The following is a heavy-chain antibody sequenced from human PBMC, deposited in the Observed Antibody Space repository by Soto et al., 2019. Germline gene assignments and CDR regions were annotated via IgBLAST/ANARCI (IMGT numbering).Heavy chain of an antibody. D-gene: IGHD6-6*01. Sequence: QVQLQESGPGLVKPSETLSLTCTVSGASISSYYWNWIRQSPGKGLEWIGYMHDSGSTSYNPSLTSRVTISVDTSRNQLSLKLTSVTAAAMAVYYCAAPPRYWGQGILVTVSS. CDR1: GASISSYY. CDR3: AAPPRY. V-gene: IGHV4-59*01. CDR2: MHDSGST. J-gene: IGHJ4*02.